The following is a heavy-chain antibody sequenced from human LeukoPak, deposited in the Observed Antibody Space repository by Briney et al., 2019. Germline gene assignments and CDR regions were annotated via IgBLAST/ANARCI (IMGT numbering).Heavy chain of an antibody. CDR1: GGSFSGYY. D-gene: IGHD3-22*01. Sequence: SETLSLTCAVYGGSFSGYYWSWIRQPPGKGLEWIGEINHSGSTNYNPSLKSRVTISVDTSKNQFSLKLSSVTAADTAVYYCARAYDRSGYCDYWGQGTLVTVSS. CDR3: ARAYDRSGYCDY. V-gene: IGHV4-34*01. CDR2: INHSGST. J-gene: IGHJ4*02.